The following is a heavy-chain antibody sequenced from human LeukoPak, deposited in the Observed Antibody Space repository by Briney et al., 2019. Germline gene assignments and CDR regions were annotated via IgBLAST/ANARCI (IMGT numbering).Heavy chain of an antibody. Sequence: GGSLRLSCAASGFTFSSYWMSWVRQAPGKGLEWVAVISYDGSNKYYADSVKGRFTISRDNSKNTLYLQMNSLRAEDTAVYYCASATPTYDSSGYYSDYWGQGTLVTVSS. CDR1: GFTFSSYW. V-gene: IGHV3-30-3*01. CDR3: ASATPTYDSSGYYSDY. D-gene: IGHD3-22*01. J-gene: IGHJ4*02. CDR2: ISYDGSNK.